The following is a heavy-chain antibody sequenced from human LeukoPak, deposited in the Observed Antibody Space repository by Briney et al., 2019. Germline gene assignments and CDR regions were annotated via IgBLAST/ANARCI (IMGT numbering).Heavy chain of an antibody. V-gene: IGHV3-21*01. CDR2: ISSSSSYI. CDR3: AREDYYDSSGYLGIDY. J-gene: IGHJ4*02. Sequence: PGGSLRLSCAASGFTFSSYSMNWVRQAPGKGLEWVSSISSSSSYIYYADSVKGRFTISRDNAKNSLYLQMNSLRAEDTAMYYCAREDYYDSSGYLGIDYWGQGTLVTVSS. D-gene: IGHD3-22*01. CDR1: GFTFSSYS.